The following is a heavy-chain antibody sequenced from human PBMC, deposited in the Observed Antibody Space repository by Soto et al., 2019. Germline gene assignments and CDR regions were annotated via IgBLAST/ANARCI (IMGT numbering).Heavy chain of an antibody. CDR3: ARGRYSSSWLQKRFPDHFDY. Sequence: GASVKVSCKASGYTFTGYYMHWVRQARGQGLEWLGWINPNSGGTNYAQKFQGWVTMTRDTSISTAYMELSRLRSDDTAVYYCARGRYSSSWLQKRFPDHFDYWGQGTLVTVSS. D-gene: IGHD6-13*01. J-gene: IGHJ4*02. V-gene: IGHV1-2*04. CDR1: GYTFTGYY. CDR2: INPNSGGT.